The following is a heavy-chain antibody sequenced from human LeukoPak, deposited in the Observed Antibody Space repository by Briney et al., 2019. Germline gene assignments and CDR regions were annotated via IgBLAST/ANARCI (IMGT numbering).Heavy chain of an antibody. CDR2: IYSGGST. D-gene: IGHD3-10*01. Sequence: GGSLRLSCAASGFTVSSNYMSWVRQAPGKGLEWVSVIYSGGSTYYADSVKGRFTISRDNSKNTLYLQMNSLRAEDTAVYYCARVLVLWFGELFEQLGGFDPWGQGTLVTVSS. V-gene: IGHV3-66*01. CDR3: ARVLVLWFGELFEQLGGFDP. CDR1: GFTVSSNY. J-gene: IGHJ5*02.